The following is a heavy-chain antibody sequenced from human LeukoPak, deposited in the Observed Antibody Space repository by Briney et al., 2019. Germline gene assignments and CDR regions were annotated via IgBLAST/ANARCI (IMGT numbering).Heavy chain of an antibody. J-gene: IGHJ4*02. CDR2: INPNSGGT. CDR1: GYTFTGYY. V-gene: IGHV1-2*02. CDR3: ASSLHSYYDSSGYYYEAFSPADY. D-gene: IGHD3-22*01. Sequence: ASVKVSCKASGYTFTGYYMHWVRQAPGQGLEWMGWINPNSGGTNYAQKFQGRVTMTRDTSISTAYMELSRLRSDDTAVYYCASSLHSYYDSSGYYYEAFSPADYWGQGTLVTVSS.